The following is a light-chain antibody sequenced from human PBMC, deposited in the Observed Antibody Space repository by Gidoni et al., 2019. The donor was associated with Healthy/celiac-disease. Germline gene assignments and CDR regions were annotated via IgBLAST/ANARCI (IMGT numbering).Light chain of an antibody. CDR3: QKYNNWPPYT. Sequence: DIVMTQSPATLSVSPGERATLSCSASQSVSSNLAWYQQKPGQAPRLLNYGASTRATGIPARFSGSGSGTEFTLTISSLQSEDFAVYYCQKYNNWPPYTFGQGTKLEIK. V-gene: IGKV3-15*01. CDR1: QSVSSN. CDR2: GAS. J-gene: IGKJ2*01.